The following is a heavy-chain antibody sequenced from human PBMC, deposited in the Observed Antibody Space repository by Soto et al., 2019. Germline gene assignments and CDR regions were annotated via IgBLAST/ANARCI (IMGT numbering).Heavy chain of an antibody. CDR3: AREHYTAAGYNWFDP. Sequence: LSLTCTVSGGSISSGGYYWSWIRQHPGKGLEWIGYIYYSGSTYYNPSLKSRVTISVDTSKNQFSLKLSSVTAADTAVYYCAREHYTAAGYNWFDPWGQGTLVTVSS. D-gene: IGHD6-13*01. J-gene: IGHJ5*02. CDR2: IYYSGST. CDR1: GGSISSGGYY. V-gene: IGHV4-31*03.